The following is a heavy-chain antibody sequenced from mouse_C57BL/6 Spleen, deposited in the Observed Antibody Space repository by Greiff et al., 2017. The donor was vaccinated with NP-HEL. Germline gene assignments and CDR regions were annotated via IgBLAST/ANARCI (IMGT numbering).Heavy chain of an antibody. CDR2: INTGSGGT. V-gene: IGHV1-54*01. Sequence: VQLQQSGAELVRPGTSVKVTCKASGYAFTNYLIEWVKQRPGQGLEWIGVINTGSGGTNYNEKFKGKATLTADKSYSTAYMQLSSLTYEDSAVYFCARDDGYTGFAYWGQGTLVTVSA. CDR3: ARDDGYTGFAY. J-gene: IGHJ3*01. CDR1: GYAFTNYL. D-gene: IGHD2-3*01.